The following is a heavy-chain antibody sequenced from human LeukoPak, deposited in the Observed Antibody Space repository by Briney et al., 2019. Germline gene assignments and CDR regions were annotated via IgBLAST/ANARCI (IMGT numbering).Heavy chain of an antibody. Sequence: ASVKVSCKASGYTFTGYYMHWVRQAPGQGLEWMGWINPNSGGTNYAQKFQGRVTMTRDTSISTAYMELSRLRSDDTAVYYCARVLPRDRFPNYSIDYWGQGTLVTVSS. V-gene: IGHV1-2*02. CDR3: ARVLPRDRFPNYSIDY. CDR1: GYTFTGYY. CDR2: INPNSGGT. D-gene: IGHD5-24*01. J-gene: IGHJ4*02.